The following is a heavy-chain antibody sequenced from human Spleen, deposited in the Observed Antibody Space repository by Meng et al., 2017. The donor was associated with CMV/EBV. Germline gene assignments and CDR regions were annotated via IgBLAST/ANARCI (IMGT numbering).Heavy chain of an antibody. V-gene: IGHV1-8*03. J-gene: IGHJ5*02. CDR2: MNPNSGNT. CDR1: GGTFSSYA. CDR3: ARGISMIVGDGLYHWFDP. Sequence: ASVKVSCKASGGTFSSYAINWVRQATGQGLEWMGWMNPNSGNTGYAQKFKGRVTITRNTSINTAYMELSSLRSEDTAVYYCARGISMIVGDGLYHWFDPWGQGTLVTVSS. D-gene: IGHD3-22*01.